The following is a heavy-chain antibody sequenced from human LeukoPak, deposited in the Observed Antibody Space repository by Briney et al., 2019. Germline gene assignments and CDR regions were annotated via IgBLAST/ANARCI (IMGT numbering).Heavy chain of an antibody. V-gene: IGHV1-69*04. CDR1: GGTFSSYA. J-gene: IGHJ2*01. Sequence: SVKVSCKASGGTFSSYAISWVRQAPGQGLEWMGRIIPILGIANYAQKFQGRVTITADKSTSTAYMELSSLRSEDTAVYYCARDLGSSDGDQHWYFDLWGRGTLVTVSS. CDR3: ARDLGSSDGDQHWYFDL. D-gene: IGHD4-17*01. CDR2: IIPILGIA.